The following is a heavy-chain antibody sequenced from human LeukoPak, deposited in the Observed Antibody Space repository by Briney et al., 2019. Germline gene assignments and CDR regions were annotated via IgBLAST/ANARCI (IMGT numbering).Heavy chain of an antibody. V-gene: IGHV4-38-2*02. CDR3: VRYCSSTTCYTRAVDY. J-gene: IGHJ4*02. CDR1: GYSITSGYN. CDR2: IYHSGSA. Sequence: RTSETLSLTCTVSGYSITSGYNWAWIRQPPGKVLEWIGSIYHSGSAYYNPSLKSRVTISVDTSKNQFYLKLSSVTAADTAVYYCVRYCSSTTCYTRAVDYWGQGTLVTVSS. D-gene: IGHD2-2*02.